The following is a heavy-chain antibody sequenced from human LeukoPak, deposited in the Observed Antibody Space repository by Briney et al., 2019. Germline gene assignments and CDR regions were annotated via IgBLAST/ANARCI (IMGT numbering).Heavy chain of an antibody. CDR1: GGSISSSSYY. D-gene: IGHD3-9*01. Sequence: SETLSLTCTVSGGSISSSSYYWAWIRQPPGKGLEWIGSIYYSGTTYYNPSLKSRVTISVDTPKNQFSLKLTSVTAADTAVYYCARDRPYYDILTGYPINWYFDLWGRGTLVTVSS. V-gene: IGHV4-39*07. CDR3: ARDRPYYDILTGYPINWYFDL. CDR2: IYYSGTT. J-gene: IGHJ2*01.